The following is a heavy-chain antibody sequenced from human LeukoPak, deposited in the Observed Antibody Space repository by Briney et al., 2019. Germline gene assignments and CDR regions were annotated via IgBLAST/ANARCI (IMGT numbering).Heavy chain of an antibody. Sequence: ASVKVSCKASGYTFTIYYMHWVRQAPGQGLEWMGIINPSGGSTSYAKKFQGRVTMTRDTSTSTVYMELSSLRSEDTAVYYCARDQPHTGTVTTSLDYRGQGTLVTVSS. J-gene: IGHJ4*02. CDR2: INPSGGST. CDR3: ARDQPHTGTVTTSLDY. D-gene: IGHD4-17*01. CDR1: GYTFTIYY. V-gene: IGHV1-46*01.